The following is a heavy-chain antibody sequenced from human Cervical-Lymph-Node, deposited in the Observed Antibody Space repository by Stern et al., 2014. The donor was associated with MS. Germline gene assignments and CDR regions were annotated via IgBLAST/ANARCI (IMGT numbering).Heavy chain of an antibody. CDR2: INADSGNT. Sequence: VQLVESGTEVKKPGASVLVSCKASGYTFTTYGITWVRQAPGQGLEWMGWINADSGNTKYAQKFQDRVTMNRDTTTGTAYMGAGSLRSEDTAVYYCARDKMHAFDYWGQGTQVTVPS. CDR1: GYTFTTYG. V-gene: IGHV1-18*01. CDR3: ARDKMHAFDY. D-gene: IGHD2-8*01. J-gene: IGHJ4*02.